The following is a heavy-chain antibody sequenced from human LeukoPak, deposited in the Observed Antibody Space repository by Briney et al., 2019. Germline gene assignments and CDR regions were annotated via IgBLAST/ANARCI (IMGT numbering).Heavy chain of an antibody. D-gene: IGHD1-7*01. J-gene: IGHJ4*02. Sequence: GGSLRLSCAASGLTFSDHCMDWVRQAPGKGLEWVSGISGGADRTHYADSVKGRFTISRDNSKNTVYLQMNSLRADDTAVYYCAKLSGRTYQIPVDYWGQGTLVTVSS. V-gene: IGHV3-23*01. CDR3: AKLSGRTYQIPVDY. CDR2: ISGGADRT. CDR1: GLTFSDHC.